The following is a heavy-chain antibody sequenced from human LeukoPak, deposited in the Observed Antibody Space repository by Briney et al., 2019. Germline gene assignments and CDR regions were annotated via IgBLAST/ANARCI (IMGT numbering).Heavy chain of an antibody. CDR3: ARDRGDGYNSFDY. D-gene: IGHD5-24*01. CDR1: GGSISSYY. CDR2: IYYGGST. J-gene: IGHJ4*02. Sequence: SETLSLTCTVSGGSISSYYWSWIRLPPGKGLEWIGYIYYGGSTNYNPSLKSRVTISVDTSKNQFSLKLSSVTAADTALYYCARDRGDGYNSFDYWGQGTPVTVSS. V-gene: IGHV4-59*12.